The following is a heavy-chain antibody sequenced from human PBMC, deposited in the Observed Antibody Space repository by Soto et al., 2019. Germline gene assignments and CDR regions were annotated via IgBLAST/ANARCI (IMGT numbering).Heavy chain of an antibody. Sequence: QVQLQESGPGLVKPSETLSLTCTVSGGSISSYYWCWIRQPPGKGLEWIGYIYYSGSTNYNPSLKIRVTRSVDTSKNQFSLKLSSVTAADTAVYYCARLWFGELSSFDYWGQGTLVTVSS. CDR3: ARLWFGELSSFDY. V-gene: IGHV4-59*01. J-gene: IGHJ4*02. CDR2: IYYSGST. D-gene: IGHD3-10*01. CDR1: GGSISSYY.